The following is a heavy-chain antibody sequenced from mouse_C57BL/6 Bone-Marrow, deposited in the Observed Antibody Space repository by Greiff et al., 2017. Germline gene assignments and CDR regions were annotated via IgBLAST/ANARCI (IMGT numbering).Heavy chain of an antibody. CDR1: GYTFTDYY. CDR2: IYPGSGNT. D-gene: IGHD1-1*01. V-gene: IGHV1-76*01. CDR3: ESGRDYGSSSWFAY. J-gene: IGHJ3*01. Sequence: QVQLQQSGAELVRPGASVKLSCKASGYTFTDYYINWVKQRPGQGLEWIARIYPGSGNTYYNEKFKGKATLTAEKSSSTTYMQLSSLTSEDSAVYVCESGRDYGSSSWFAYWGQGTLVTVSA.